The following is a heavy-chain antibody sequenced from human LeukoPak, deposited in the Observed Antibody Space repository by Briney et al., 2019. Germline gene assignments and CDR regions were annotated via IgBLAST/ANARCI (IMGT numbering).Heavy chain of an antibody. CDR2: IYYCGST. CDR3: ARLENCSSGSCRRGLYY. Sequence: SETLSLTCTVSGGSFSSSSYYWGWIRQPPGKGLEWLGSIYYCGSTYYNSAVKSRVTISVDTSKNQFSLKLSSVTAADTAVYYCARLENCSSGSCRRGLYYWGQGTLVTVSS. D-gene: IGHD2-15*01. J-gene: IGHJ4*02. V-gene: IGHV4-39*01. CDR1: GGSFSSSSYY.